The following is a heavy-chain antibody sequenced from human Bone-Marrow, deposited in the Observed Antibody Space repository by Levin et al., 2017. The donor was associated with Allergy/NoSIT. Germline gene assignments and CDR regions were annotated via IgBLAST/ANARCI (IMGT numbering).Heavy chain of an antibody. CDR3: ASVLGYCSGGSCSLDY. CDR2: ISGSGGST. V-gene: IGHV3-23*01. D-gene: IGHD2-15*01. J-gene: IGHJ4*02. CDR1: GFTFSSYA. Sequence: PGGSLRLSCAASGFTFSSYAMSWVRQAPGKGLEWVSAISGSGGSTYYADSVKGRFTISRDNSKNTLYLQMNSLRAEDTAVYYCASVLGYCSGGSCSLDYWGQGTLVTVSS.